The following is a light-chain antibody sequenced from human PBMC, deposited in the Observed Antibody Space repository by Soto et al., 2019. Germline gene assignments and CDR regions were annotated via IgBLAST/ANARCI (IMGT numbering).Light chain of an antibody. CDR2: GAS. CDR3: QQYNKWPPYT. J-gene: IGKJ2*01. CDR1: QSVSTN. V-gene: IGKV3-15*01. Sequence: EIVMTQSPATLSVSPGERATLSCRASQSVSTNLAWYQQKLGQAPRLLIYGASTRATGIPARFSGSGSGTEFTPTISSLESEDFAVYYCQQYNKWPPYTFGQGTKVDIK.